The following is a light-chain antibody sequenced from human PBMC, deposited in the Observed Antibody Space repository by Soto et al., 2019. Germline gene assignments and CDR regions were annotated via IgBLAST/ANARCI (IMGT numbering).Light chain of an antibody. CDR3: SSYTSSSSYV. J-gene: IGLJ1*01. Sequence: QSVLTQPASVSGSPGQSITISCTGTSSDVGGYKYVSWYQQHPGKAPKLMIYDVSNRPSGVSNRFSGSKSGNTASLTFSGLQSEDEPDYYCSSYTSSSSYVFGSGTKVTVL. CDR2: DVS. V-gene: IGLV2-14*03. CDR1: SSDVGGYKY.